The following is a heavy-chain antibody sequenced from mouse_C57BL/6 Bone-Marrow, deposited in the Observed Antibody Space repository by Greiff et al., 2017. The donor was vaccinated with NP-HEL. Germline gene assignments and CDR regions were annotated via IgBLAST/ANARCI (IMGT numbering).Heavy chain of an antibody. D-gene: IGHD2-1*01. V-gene: IGHV1-61*01. Sequence: QVQLQQPGAELVRPGSSVKLSCKASGYTFTSYWMDWVKQRPGQGLEWIGNIYPSDSETHYNQKFKDKATLTVDKSSSIAYMQLSSLTSEDSAVYYCARYGGNYVYYAMDYWGQGTSVTVSS. CDR3: ARYGGNYVYYAMDY. CDR1: GYTFTSYW. CDR2: IYPSDSET. J-gene: IGHJ4*01.